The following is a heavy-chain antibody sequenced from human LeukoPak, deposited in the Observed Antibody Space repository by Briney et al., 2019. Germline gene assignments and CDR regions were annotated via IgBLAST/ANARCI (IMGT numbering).Heavy chain of an antibody. D-gene: IGHD3-3*01. CDR2: IYYSGST. J-gene: IGHJ4*02. CDR3: ARSYDFWSGDSQFDY. V-gene: IGHV4-59*01. Sequence: SETLSLTCTVSGESISGFYWTWIRQPPGKGLEWIGYIYYSGSTNYNPSLKSRVTISIDTTKNQFSLKLSSVTAADTAVYYCARSYDFWSGDSQFDYWGQGTLVTVSS. CDR1: GESISGFY.